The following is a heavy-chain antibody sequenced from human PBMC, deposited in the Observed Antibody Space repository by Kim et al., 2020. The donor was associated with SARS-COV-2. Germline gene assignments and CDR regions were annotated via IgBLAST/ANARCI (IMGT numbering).Heavy chain of an antibody. CDR3: ARDVGDIVATTGGASPGIAVAGKGVYFDY. Sequence: SLRLSCAASGFTFSDYYMSWIRQAPGKGLEWVSYISSSGSTIYYADSVKGRFTISRDNAKNSLYLQMNSLRAEDTAVYYCARDVGDIVATTGGASPGIAVAGKGVYFDYWGQGTLVTVSS. CDR1: GFTFSDYY. J-gene: IGHJ4*02. D-gene: IGHD6-19*01. V-gene: IGHV3-11*01. CDR2: ISSSGSTI.